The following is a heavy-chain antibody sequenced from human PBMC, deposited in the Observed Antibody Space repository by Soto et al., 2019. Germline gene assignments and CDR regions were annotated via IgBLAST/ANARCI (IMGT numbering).Heavy chain of an antibody. CDR1: GGSIIGYY. CDR2: IYSDGST. D-gene: IGHD6-13*01. V-gene: IGHV4-4*07. J-gene: IGHJ4*02. Sequence: SETLSLTCTVSGGSIIGYYWSCVRQPAGKGLEWIGRIYSDGSTNYNPSLKSRVTMSVDTSKNQFSLKLTSMTAADTAMYYCARMRAAGTFDYWGQGTLVTVSS. CDR3: ARMRAAGTFDY.